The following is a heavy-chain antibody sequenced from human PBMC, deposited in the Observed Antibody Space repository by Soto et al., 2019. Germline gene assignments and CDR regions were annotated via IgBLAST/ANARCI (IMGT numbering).Heavy chain of an antibody. CDR2: IWYDGSNK. CDR3: ARDGGYSSGWYIDY. V-gene: IGHV3-33*01. CDR1: GFTFSSYG. D-gene: IGHD6-19*01. J-gene: IGHJ4*02. Sequence: QVQLVESGGGVVQPGRSLRLSCAASGFTFSSYGMHWVRQAPGKGLEWVAVIWYDGSNKYYADSVKGRFTISRDNSKNTLYLQMNSLRAEDTAVYYCARDGGYSSGWYIDYWGQGTLVTVSS.